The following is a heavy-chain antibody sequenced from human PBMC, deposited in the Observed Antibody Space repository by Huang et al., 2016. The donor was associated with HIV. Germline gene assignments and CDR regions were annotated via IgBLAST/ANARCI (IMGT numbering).Heavy chain of an antibody. CDR2: VYQSGST. Sequence: QLQLQESGPGQVKPSETLSLTCTVSGDFISSTNYYWGWIRQSPGKGLEWVGSVYQSGSTKYNPSLKSRVTLAVDTSRNQVSMRLNSVTAADTAVYYCASQHIGAAATWFWGRGTQVAVSS. J-gene: IGHJ4*02. D-gene: IGHD6-13*01. V-gene: IGHV4-39*01. CDR3: ASQHIGAAATWF. CDR1: GDFISSTNYY.